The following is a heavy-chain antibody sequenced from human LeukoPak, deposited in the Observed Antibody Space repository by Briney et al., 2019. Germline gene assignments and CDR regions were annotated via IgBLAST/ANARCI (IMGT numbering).Heavy chain of an antibody. Sequence: PSETLSLTCAVYGGSFSGYYWSWVRQAPGKGLEWVAVSYSGGSTYYADSVKGRFIISRDNSKNTVNLQMNNVRAEDTAMYYCAREASGYNWYFDLWGRGTLVTVSS. CDR1: GGSFSGYY. V-gene: IGHV3-66*01. CDR2: SYSGGST. J-gene: IGHJ2*01. D-gene: IGHD3-22*01. CDR3: AREASGYNWYFDL.